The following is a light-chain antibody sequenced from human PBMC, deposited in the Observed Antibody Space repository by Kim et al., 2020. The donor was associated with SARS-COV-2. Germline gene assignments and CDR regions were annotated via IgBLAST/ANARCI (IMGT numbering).Light chain of an antibody. CDR3: SSYRTSTLV. CDR2: NVS. J-gene: IGLJ2*01. CDR1: SSDIGRYTY. V-gene: IGLV2-14*03. Sequence: QSALTQPASVAGSPGQSITISCTGTSSDIGRYTYVSWYQQHPAKAPKLIIYNVSNRPSGVSNRFSGFKSGNTASLTVSGLQAEDEADYYCSSYRTSTLVFGGGTQLTVL.